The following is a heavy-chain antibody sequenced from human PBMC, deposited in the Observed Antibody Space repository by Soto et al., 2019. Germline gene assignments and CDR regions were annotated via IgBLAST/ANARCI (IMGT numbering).Heavy chain of an antibody. V-gene: IGHV1-8*01. J-gene: IGHJ6*02. D-gene: IGHD3-10*01. CDR3: TAYMELGSLRSEDTAVYYCARALSGRSRRRFDYYYGMDV. CDR1: GYTFTSYD. Sequence: QVQLVQSGAEVKKPGASVKVSCKASGYTFTSYDINWVRQATGQGLEWMGWMNPNSGNTGYAQKFQGRVSMTPNTGNTDYPQTLQGRVPKTRTTPQSTAYMELGSLRSEDTAVYYCARALSGRSRRRFDYYYGMDVWGQGTTVTVSS. CDR2: MNPNSGNT.